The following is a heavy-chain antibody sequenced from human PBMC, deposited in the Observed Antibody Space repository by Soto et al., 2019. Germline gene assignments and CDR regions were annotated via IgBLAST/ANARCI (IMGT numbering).Heavy chain of an antibody. Sequence: GGSLRLSCAASGFTFSSYAMHWVRQAPGKGLEWVAVISYDGSNKYYADSVKGRFTISRDNSKNTLYLQMNSLRAEDTAVYYCASDPRDYCSSTSCYLHGPWGQGTLVTVSS. CDR3: ASDPRDYCSSTSCYLHGP. V-gene: IGHV3-30-3*01. D-gene: IGHD2-2*01. CDR2: ISYDGSNK. J-gene: IGHJ5*02. CDR1: GFTFSSYA.